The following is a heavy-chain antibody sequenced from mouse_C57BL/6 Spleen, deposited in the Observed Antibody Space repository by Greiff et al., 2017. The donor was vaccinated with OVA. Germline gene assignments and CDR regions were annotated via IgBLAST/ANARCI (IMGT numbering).Heavy chain of an antibody. J-gene: IGHJ2*01. CDR2: IHPNSGST. CDR1: GYTFTSYW. Sequence: QVQLKQPGAELVKPGASVKLSCKASGYTFTSYWMHWVKQRPGQGLEWIGMIHPNSGSTNYNEKFKSKATLTVDKSSSTAYMQLSSLTSEDSAVYYCARRGYDGYFDYWGQGTTLTVSS. V-gene: IGHV1-64*01. D-gene: IGHD1-1*01. CDR3: ARRGYDGYFDY.